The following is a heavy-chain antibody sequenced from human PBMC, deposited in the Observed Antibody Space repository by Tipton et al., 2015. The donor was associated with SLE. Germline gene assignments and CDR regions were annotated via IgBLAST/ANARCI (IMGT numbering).Heavy chain of an antibody. V-gene: IGHV4-39*01. Sequence: TLSLTCTVSGGSISSSSYYWGWIRQPPGKGLEWIGSFYYSGTTYYNPSLKTRVTISVDTSNYQFSLKLSSVTAADTAVYYCATSDSGYDFHFWGQGTLVTVSS. CDR2: FYYSGTT. D-gene: IGHD5-12*01. J-gene: IGHJ4*02. CDR3: ATSDSGYDFHF. CDR1: GGSISSSSYY.